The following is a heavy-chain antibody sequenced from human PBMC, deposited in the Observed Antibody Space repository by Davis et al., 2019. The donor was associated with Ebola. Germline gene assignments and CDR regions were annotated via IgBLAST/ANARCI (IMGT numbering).Heavy chain of an antibody. V-gene: IGHV3-21*01. CDR2: ISSSSSYI. D-gene: IGHD4-23*01. J-gene: IGHJ6*04. CDR1: GFTFSSYS. Sequence: GESLKISCAASGFTFSSYSMNWVRQAPGKGLEWVSSISSSSSYIYYADSVKGRFTISRDNAKNSLYLQMNSLRAEDTAVYYCARDSTVVTRGGYYGMDVWGKGTTVTVSS. CDR3: ARDSTVVTRGGYYGMDV.